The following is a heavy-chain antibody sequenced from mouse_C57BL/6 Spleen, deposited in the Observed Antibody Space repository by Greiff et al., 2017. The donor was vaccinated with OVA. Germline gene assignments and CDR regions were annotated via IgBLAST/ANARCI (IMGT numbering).Heavy chain of an antibody. CDR1: GYPFTSYW. Sequence: VQLQQSGAELAKPGASVKLSCKASGYPFTSYWMHRVKQRPGPGLEWIGYIYSCSGYTKYNQKFKDKATLTADKSSSTAYMQLSSLTYEDSAVYYCARPLTAQNAMDYWGQGTSVTVSS. J-gene: IGHJ4*01. V-gene: IGHV1-7*01. CDR3: ARPLTAQNAMDY. D-gene: IGHD3-2*02. CDR2: IYSCSGYT.